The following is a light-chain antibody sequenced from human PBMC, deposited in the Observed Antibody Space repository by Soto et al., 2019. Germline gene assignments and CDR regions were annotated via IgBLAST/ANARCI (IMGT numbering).Light chain of an antibody. CDR2: DAF. V-gene: IGKV3-11*01. Sequence: TVLTQSPATLSLAPGERATLSCMASQSIGNSLGWFQQKPGQAPRLLIDDAFNRATGIPARFTGSGSGSDFTLTITSLEPEDFGVYYCRQRYNSPLPFGGGTKVQIK. CDR1: QSIGNS. CDR3: RQRYNSPLP. J-gene: IGKJ4*01.